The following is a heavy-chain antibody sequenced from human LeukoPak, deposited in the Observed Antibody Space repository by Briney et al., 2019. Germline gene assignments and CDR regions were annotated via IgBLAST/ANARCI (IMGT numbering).Heavy chain of an antibody. V-gene: IGHV3-30*03. Sequence: PGGSLRLSCAASGFTFSSYGMHWVRQAPGKGLEWVAVISYDGSNKYYADSVKGRFTISRDNSKNSLYLQMNSLRAEDTAVYYCASAGHGYCSSTSCFYFDYWGQGTLVTVSS. CDR3: ASAGHGYCSSTSCFYFDY. CDR2: ISYDGSNK. CDR1: GFTFSSYG. J-gene: IGHJ4*02. D-gene: IGHD2-2*01.